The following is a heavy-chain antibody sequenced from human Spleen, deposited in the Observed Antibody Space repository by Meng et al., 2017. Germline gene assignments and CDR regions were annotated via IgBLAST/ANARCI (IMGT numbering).Heavy chain of an antibody. CDR3: ARGSGYGDSWLALDP. V-gene: IGHV7-4-1*02. CDR2: INTNTGNP. CDR1: GNIFTAHY. Sequence: QVQSVQAGAEVKKPGASVKVSCQASGNIFTAHYVHWVRQAPGEGLEWMGRINTNTGNPTYAQGFTGRFVFSLDTSVSTAYLQISSLKAEDTAFYYCARGSGYGDSWLALDPWGQGTLVTVPQ. J-gene: IGHJ5*02. D-gene: IGHD4-17*01.